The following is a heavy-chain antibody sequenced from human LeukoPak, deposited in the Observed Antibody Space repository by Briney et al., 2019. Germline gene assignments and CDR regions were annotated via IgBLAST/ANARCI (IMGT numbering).Heavy chain of an antibody. CDR1: GFTFSSYS. Sequence: GGSLRLSCAASGFTFSSYSMNWVRQAPGKGLEWVSYISSSGSTIYYADSVKGRFTISRDNSKSTLLLQMNSLRAEDTAVYYCAKVRWDNSGWYYLDSWGQGTLVTVSS. CDR2: ISSSGSTI. J-gene: IGHJ4*02. V-gene: IGHV3-48*01. D-gene: IGHD6-19*01. CDR3: AKVRWDNSGWYYLDS.